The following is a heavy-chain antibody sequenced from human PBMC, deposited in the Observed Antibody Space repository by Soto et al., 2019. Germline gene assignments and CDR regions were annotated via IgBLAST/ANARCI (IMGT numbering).Heavy chain of an antibody. CDR3: ARGGVGATTWDWFDP. Sequence: ASVKVSCKASGYTFTSYGISWVRQAPGQGLEWMGWISAYNGNTNYAQKLQGRVTMTTDTSTSTAYMELRSLRSDDTAVYYCARGGVGATTWDWFDPWGQGTLVTVSS. V-gene: IGHV1-18*01. CDR2: ISAYNGNT. J-gene: IGHJ5*02. D-gene: IGHD1-26*01. CDR1: GYTFTSYG.